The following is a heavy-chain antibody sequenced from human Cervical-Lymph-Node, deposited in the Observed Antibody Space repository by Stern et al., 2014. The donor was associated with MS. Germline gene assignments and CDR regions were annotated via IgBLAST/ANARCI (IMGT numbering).Heavy chain of an antibody. J-gene: IGHJ2*01. D-gene: IGHD1-26*01. CDR1: GFTFSSYG. CDR3: ARDSGSYWPNWYFDL. Sequence: VQLVESGGGVVQPGRSLRLSCAASGFTFSSYGMHWVRQAPGKGLEWVAVIWYDGSNKYYADSVKGRFTISRDNSKNTLYLQMNSLRAEDTAVYYCARDSGSYWPNWYFDLWGRGTLVTVSS. V-gene: IGHV3-33*01. CDR2: IWYDGSNK.